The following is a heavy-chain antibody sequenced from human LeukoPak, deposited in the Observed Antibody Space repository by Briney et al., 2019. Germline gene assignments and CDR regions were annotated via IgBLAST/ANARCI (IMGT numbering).Heavy chain of an antibody. CDR2: IYYSGST. V-gene: IGHV4-59*08. Sequence: SETLSLTGTVSGGSISSYYWTWIRQPPGKGLEWIGYIYYSGSTNYNPSLKSRLTISLDTSKNQFSLKLSSVTAADTAVYYCARYSSSSSALDYWGQGTLVTVSS. CDR1: GGSISSYY. CDR3: ARYSSSSSALDY. D-gene: IGHD6-6*01. J-gene: IGHJ4*02.